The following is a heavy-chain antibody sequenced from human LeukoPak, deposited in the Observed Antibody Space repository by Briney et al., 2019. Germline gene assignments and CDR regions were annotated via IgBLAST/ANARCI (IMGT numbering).Heavy chain of an antibody. J-gene: IGHJ4*02. Sequence: GRSLRLSCAASGFTFSTYGMHWVRQAPGKGLEWVAFISYDGSNKYYADSVKGRFTISRDNSKNTLYLQMNSLRAEDTAVYYCARVVAMVRGVIDYWGQGTLVTVSS. CDR3: ARVVAMVRGVIDY. V-gene: IGHV3-30*03. CDR2: ISYDGSNK. D-gene: IGHD3-10*01. CDR1: GFTFSTYG.